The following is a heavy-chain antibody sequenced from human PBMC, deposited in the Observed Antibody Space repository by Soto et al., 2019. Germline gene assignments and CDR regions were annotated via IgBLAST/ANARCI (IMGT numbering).Heavy chain of an antibody. CDR3: ARGYGFGRGIFDY. Sequence: QVQLVESGGGVVQPGRSLRLSCAASGFTFSSYGMHWVRQAPGKGLEWVAVIWYDGSNKYYADSVKGRFTISRDNSKNTLYLQMNSLRAEDTAVYYGARGYGFGRGIFDYWGQGTLVTVSS. CDR1: GFTFSSYG. CDR2: IWYDGSNK. J-gene: IGHJ4*02. V-gene: IGHV3-33*01. D-gene: IGHD6-13*01.